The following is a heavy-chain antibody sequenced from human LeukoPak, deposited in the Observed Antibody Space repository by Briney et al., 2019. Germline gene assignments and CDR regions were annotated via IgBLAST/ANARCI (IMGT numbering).Heavy chain of an antibody. Sequence: SETLSLTCTVSGGSISSYYWSWIRQPPGKGLEWIGHIYTSGSTNYNPSLKSRVTISIDTSKNQFSLKLSSVTAADTAVYYCARGGSRGIGLWWFDPWGQGTLVTVSS. J-gene: IGHJ5*02. CDR2: IYTSGST. CDR1: GGSISSYY. V-gene: IGHV4-4*08. CDR3: ARGGSRGIGLWWFDP. D-gene: IGHD3-10*01.